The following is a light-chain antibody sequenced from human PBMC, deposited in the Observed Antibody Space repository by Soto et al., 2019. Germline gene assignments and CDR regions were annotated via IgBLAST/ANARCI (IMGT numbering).Light chain of an antibody. CDR3: QQYVGSGPVT. V-gene: IGKV3-20*01. J-gene: IGKJ4*01. CDR2: GAS. Sequence: ETVLTQSPGTLTLSPGQRTTRSCRASQSVSSSNLGWYQQKPGQAPRLLIYGASSRASGIPDSCSGSGSGTDFTSTISGLETEDWGVYCCQQYVGSGPVTFGGGTKVEVK. CDR1: QSVSSSN.